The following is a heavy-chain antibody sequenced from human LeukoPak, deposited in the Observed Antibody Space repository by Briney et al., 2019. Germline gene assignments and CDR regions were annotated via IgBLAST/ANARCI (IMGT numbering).Heavy chain of an antibody. J-gene: IGHJ4*02. CDR3: ARGGMYSSSDFDY. Sequence: GGSLRLSCAASGFTFSSYAMHWVRQAPGKGLEYVSAISSNGGSTYYANSVKGRFTISRDNSKNTLYLQMGSLRAEDMAVYYCARGGMYSSSDFDYWGQGTLVTVSS. V-gene: IGHV3-64*01. D-gene: IGHD6-6*01. CDR2: ISSNGGST. CDR1: GFTFSSYA.